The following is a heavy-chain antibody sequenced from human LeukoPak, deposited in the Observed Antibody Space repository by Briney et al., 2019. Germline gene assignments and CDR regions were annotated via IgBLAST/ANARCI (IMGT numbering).Heavy chain of an antibody. CDR1: GGTFSSYA. D-gene: IGHD3-3*01. Sequence: GASVKVSCKASGGTFSSYAISWVRQAPGQGLEWMGGIIPIFGTANYAQKFQGRVTITADESTSTAYMELSSLRPEDTAVYYCARDEGGDFWSGYYGDWGQGTLVTVSS. CDR3: ARDEGGDFWSGYYGD. J-gene: IGHJ4*02. CDR2: IIPIFGTA. V-gene: IGHV1-69*13.